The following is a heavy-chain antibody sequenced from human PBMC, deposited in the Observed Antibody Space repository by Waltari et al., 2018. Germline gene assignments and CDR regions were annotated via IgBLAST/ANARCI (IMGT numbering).Heavy chain of an antibody. CDR3: ARGGSDIVGATTVYYYYGMDV. CDR2: IIPIFGTA. CDR1: GGTFSSYA. Sequence: QVQLVQSGAEVKKPGSSVKVYCKASGGTFSSYAISWVRQAPGQGLEGMGGIIPIFGTANYAQKFQGRVTITADESTSTAYMELSSLRSEDTAVYYCARGGSDIVGATTVYYYYGMDVWGQGTTVTVSS. V-gene: IGHV1-69*13. D-gene: IGHD1-26*01. J-gene: IGHJ6*02.